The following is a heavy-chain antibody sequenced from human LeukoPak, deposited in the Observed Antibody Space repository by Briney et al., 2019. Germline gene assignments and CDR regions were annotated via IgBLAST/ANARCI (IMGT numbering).Heavy chain of an antibody. V-gene: IGHV3-74*01. CDR1: EFTISRYW. Sequence: PGGSLRLSCAASEFTISRYWMHWVRQAPGKGLVWVSNINNDGSITTYADSVKGRFTISRDNAKNTLYLQMNSLRAEDTAVYSCARGDAYALNFWGQGTLVTVSS. J-gene: IGHJ4*02. D-gene: IGHD2-2*01. CDR3: ARGDAYALNF. CDR2: INNDGSIT.